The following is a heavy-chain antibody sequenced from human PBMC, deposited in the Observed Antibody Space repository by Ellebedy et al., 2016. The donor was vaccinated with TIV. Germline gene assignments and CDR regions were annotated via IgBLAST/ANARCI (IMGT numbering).Heavy chain of an antibody. J-gene: IGHJ2*01. CDR1: GFSLTGSD. V-gene: IGHV3-13*01. CDR2: SGATGDT. Sequence: GESLKISCAASGFSLTGSDLHWVRRRRGRGLEWVAASGATGDTYYPDSVRGRFTISRERAKNSFYLQMNSLTAVDTAFYSCERGGPGGDNWFFGLWGRGTQVTVSS. D-gene: IGHD3-10*01. CDR3: ERGGPGGDNWFFGL.